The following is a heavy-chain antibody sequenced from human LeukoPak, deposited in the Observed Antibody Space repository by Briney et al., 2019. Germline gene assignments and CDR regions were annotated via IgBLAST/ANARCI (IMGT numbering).Heavy chain of an antibody. CDR3: ARGRYSSSWYGY. Sequence: SETLSLTCAVYGGSFSGYYWSWIRQPPGKGLEWIGEINHSGSTNYNPSLKSQVTISVDTSKNQFSLKLSSVTAADTAVYYCARGRYSSSWYGYWGQGTLVTVSS. CDR1: GGSFSGYY. J-gene: IGHJ4*02. CDR2: INHSGST. V-gene: IGHV4-34*01. D-gene: IGHD6-13*01.